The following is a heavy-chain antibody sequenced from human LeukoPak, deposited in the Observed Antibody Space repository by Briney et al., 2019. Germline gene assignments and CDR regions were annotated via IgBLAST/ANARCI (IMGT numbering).Heavy chain of an antibody. CDR3: ARGLEMMY. CDR1: GRSFSGHY. Sequence: SETLSLTCAVYGRSFSGHYYSWIRQPPGKGLEWIGEITDSGGTNYNPSLKSRVTISVDTSKNQFSLKLSSVTAADTAVYYCARGLEMMYWGQGTLVTVSS. CDR2: ITDSGGT. D-gene: IGHD1-1*01. V-gene: IGHV4-34*01. J-gene: IGHJ4*02.